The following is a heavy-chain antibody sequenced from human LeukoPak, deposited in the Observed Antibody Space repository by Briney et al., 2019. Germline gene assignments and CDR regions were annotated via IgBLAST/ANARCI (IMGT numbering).Heavy chain of an antibody. CDR1: GFTFSSHG. CDR3: AKLVDTAMVEDAFDI. Sequence: GGSLRLSCAASGFTFSSHGMHWVRQAPGKGLEWVAVIWYDGSNKYYADSVKGRFTISRDNSKNTLHLQMNSLRAEDTAVYYCAKLVDTAMVEDAFDIWGQRTMVTVSS. D-gene: IGHD5-18*01. CDR2: IWYDGSNK. J-gene: IGHJ3*02. V-gene: IGHV3-33*06.